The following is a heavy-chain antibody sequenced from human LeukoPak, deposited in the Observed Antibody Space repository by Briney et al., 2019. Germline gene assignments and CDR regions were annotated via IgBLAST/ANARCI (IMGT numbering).Heavy chain of an antibody. CDR3: VRDDDTLAYGVGYYMDV. CDR1: GFLFTGQF. J-gene: IGHJ6*03. Sequence: ASVKVSCKVSGFLFTGQFIHWVRQAPGQGLEWMGWVNPKSGGTNSAPKFRGRVTMTVDTSITTIYMELRSLRSEDTAVYYCVRDDDTLAYGVGYYMDVWRTGTTVTVTS. D-gene: IGHD3-16*01. V-gene: IGHV1-2*02. CDR2: VNPKSGGT.